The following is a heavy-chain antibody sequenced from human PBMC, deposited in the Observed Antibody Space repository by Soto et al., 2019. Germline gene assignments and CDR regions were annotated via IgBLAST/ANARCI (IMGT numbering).Heavy chain of an antibody. Sequence: GESLKISWKGSGYSFTSYWIGLVRQMPGKGLEWMGIIYPGDSDTRYSPSFQGQVTISADKSISTAYLQWSSLKASDTAMYYCAGGGVRGVITRTRDYYGMDVWGQGTTVTVSS. CDR3: AGGGVRGVITRTRDYYGMDV. J-gene: IGHJ6*02. CDR2: IYPGDSDT. D-gene: IGHD3-10*01. CDR1: GYSFTSYW. V-gene: IGHV5-51*01.